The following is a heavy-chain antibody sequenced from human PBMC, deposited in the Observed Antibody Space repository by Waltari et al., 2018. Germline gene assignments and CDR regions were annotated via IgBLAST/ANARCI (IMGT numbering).Heavy chain of an antibody. D-gene: IGHD3-22*01. CDR1: GGSISSGSYY. CDR2: IYTSGST. CDR3: ARDLYDSSGYYYSFDY. Sequence: QVQLQESGPGLVKPSQTLSLTCTVSGGSISSGSYYWSWIRQPAGKGLELIGRIYTSGSTNYNPPLKSRVTISVDTSKNQFSLKLSSVTAADTAVYYCARDLYDSSGYYYSFDYWGQGTLVTVSS. V-gene: IGHV4-61*02. J-gene: IGHJ4*02.